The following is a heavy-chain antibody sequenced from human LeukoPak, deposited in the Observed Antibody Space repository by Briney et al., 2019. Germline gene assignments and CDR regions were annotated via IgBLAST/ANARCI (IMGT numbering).Heavy chain of an antibody. CDR3: AREHRDYYAMDV. J-gene: IGHJ6*02. CDR1: GFTFSDYY. CDR2: ISTSSRTI. D-gene: IGHD2-21*01. Sequence: GGSLRLSCAASGFTFSDYYMSWIRQAPGKGLEWVSYISTSSRTIYYADSVKGRFTISRDNAKNSLYLQMISLRAEDTAVYYCAREHRDYYAMDVWGQGTTVTVSS. V-gene: IGHV3-11*04.